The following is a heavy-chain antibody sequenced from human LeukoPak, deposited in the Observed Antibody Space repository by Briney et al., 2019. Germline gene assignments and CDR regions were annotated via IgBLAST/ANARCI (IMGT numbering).Heavy chain of an antibody. CDR1: GFTVSSNY. CDR2: IYSGGST. CDR3: ARVKYYYDSSGYYWD. J-gene: IGHJ4*02. D-gene: IGHD3-22*01. Sequence: GGSLRLSCAASGFTVSSNYMSWVRQAPGKGPEWVSVIYSGGSTYYADSVKGRFTISRDNSKNTLYLQMNSLRAEDTAVYYCARVKYYYDSSGYYWDWGQGTLVTVSS. V-gene: IGHV3-66*01.